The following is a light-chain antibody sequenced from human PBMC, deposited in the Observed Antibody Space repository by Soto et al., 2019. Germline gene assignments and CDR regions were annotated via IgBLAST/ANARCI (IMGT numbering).Light chain of an antibody. CDR2: GAS. J-gene: IGKJ1*01. V-gene: IGKV3-20*01. Sequence: EFVLTQSPGTLSLSPGERATLSCRASQSVSSSYLAWYQQKPGQAPRLLISGASSRATGIPDRFSGSGSGTDLTLTISRLEPEDFAVYYCQQYGSSPRTFGQGTKVEIK. CDR1: QSVSSSY. CDR3: QQYGSSPRT.